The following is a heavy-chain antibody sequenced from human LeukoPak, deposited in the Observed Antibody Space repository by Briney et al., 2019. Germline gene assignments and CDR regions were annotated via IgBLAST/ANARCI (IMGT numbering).Heavy chain of an antibody. J-gene: IGHJ4*02. CDR3: AKDIAVAGPSRVLYYFDY. CDR2: ISSSSSYI. D-gene: IGHD6-19*01. V-gene: IGHV3-21*04. CDR1: GFTFSSFS. Sequence: PGGSLRLSCAASGFTFSSFSMNWVRQAPGKGLEWVSSISSSSSYIYYADSVKGRITIFRDNSKNTLYLQMNSLRAEDTAVYYCAKDIAVAGPSRVLYYFDYWGQGTLVTVSS.